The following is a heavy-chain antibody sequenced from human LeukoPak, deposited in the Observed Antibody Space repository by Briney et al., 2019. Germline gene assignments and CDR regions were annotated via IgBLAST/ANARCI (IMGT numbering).Heavy chain of an antibody. J-gene: IGHJ3*02. CDR1: GFTFSSYA. V-gene: IGHV3-23*01. CDR2: ISGSGGST. Sequence: GGSLRLSCAASGFTFSSYAMSWVRQAPGKGLEWVSAISGSGGSTYYADSVKGRFTISRDNSKNTLYLQMNSLRAEDTAVYYCARGLDCGSTSCYGLYAFDIWGQGTMVTVSS. CDR3: ARGLDCGSTSCYGLYAFDI. D-gene: IGHD2-2*01.